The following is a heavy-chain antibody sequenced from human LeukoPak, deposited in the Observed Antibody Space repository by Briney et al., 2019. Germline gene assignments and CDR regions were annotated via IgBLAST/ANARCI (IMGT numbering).Heavy chain of an antibody. Sequence: SVKVSCKASGGTFSSYAISWVRQAPGQGLEWMGRIIPIFGTANYARKFQGRVTITADTSTDTAYMELSSLRSEDTAVYYCARRVYYDSSGYYPLDYWGQGTLVTVSS. CDR2: IIPIFGTA. V-gene: IGHV1-69*06. CDR3: ARRVYYDSSGYYPLDY. D-gene: IGHD3-22*01. CDR1: GGTFSSYA. J-gene: IGHJ4*02.